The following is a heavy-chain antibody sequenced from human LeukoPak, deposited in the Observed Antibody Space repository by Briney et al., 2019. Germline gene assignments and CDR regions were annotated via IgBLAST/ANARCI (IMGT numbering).Heavy chain of an antibody. V-gene: IGHV3-30*03. CDR1: GFTFSTYG. J-gene: IGHJ4*02. Sequence: GGSLRLSCAASGFTFSTYGMHWVRQAPGKGLEWVAVISYDGSTKYYADSVKGRFTISRDNSKNTLYLQMGSLRAEDMAVYYCARYCSGVSCYSGYDYWGQGTLVTVSS. D-gene: IGHD2-15*01. CDR2: ISYDGSTK. CDR3: ARYCSGVSCYSGYDY.